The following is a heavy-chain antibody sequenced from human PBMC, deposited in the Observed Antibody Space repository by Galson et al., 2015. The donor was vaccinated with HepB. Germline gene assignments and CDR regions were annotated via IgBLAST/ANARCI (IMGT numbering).Heavy chain of an antibody. J-gene: IGHJ4*02. CDR1: GFNFSSYG. D-gene: IGHD5-18*01. V-gene: IGHV3-30*03. Sequence: SLRLSCAASGFNFSSYGIHWVRQAPGKGLEWVAVISYDGSEKYYADSVKGRFTISRDNSQNTLYLQMNSLRSEDTAVYYCARDRGYSYAPRGYYFDYWGQGTLVTVSS. CDR3: ARDRGYSYAPRGYYFDY. CDR2: ISYDGSEK.